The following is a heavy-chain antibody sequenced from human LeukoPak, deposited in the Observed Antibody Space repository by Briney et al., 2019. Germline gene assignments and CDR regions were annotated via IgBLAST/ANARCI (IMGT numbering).Heavy chain of an antibody. CDR2: ISSSSSYI. CDR3: ARQPPYDSSGTFDY. Sequence: GGSLRLSCAASGFTFSSYSMNWVRQAPGKGLEWVSSISSSSSYIYYADSVKGRFTISRDNSKNTLYLQMNSLRAEDTAVYYCARQPPYDSSGTFDYWGQGTLVTVSS. CDR1: GFTFSSYS. V-gene: IGHV3-21*01. J-gene: IGHJ4*02. D-gene: IGHD3-22*01.